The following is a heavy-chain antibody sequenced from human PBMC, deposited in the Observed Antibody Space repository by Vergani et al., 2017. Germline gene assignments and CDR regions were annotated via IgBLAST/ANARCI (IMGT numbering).Heavy chain of an antibody. V-gene: IGHV3-23*01. CDR1: GFTFIMHA. CDR2: LSGSDRRT. CDR3: AKGRRSEVAGTFGAFVI. Sequence: EVQLLESGGDLVQPGGSLRLSCAASGFTFIMHAMSWVRQAPGKGLEWVATLSGSDRRTHYADSVKGRFTISRDKSKNTLFLHMNSLRPEDTAVYYCAKGRRSEVAGTFGAFVIWGQGTMGTGS. J-gene: IGHJ3*02. D-gene: IGHD6-19*01.